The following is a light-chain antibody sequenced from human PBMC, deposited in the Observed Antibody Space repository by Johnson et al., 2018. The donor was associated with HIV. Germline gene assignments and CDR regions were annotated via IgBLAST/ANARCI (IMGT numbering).Light chain of an antibody. V-gene: IGLV1-51*01. CDR1: SSDMGNYA. J-gene: IGLJ1*01. CDR3: GTWDSSLGAYG. Sequence: QAVLTQPPSVSAAPGQKVTISCSGSSSDMGNYAVSWYQQLPGTAPKLLIYDNNKRPSGIPDRFSGSKSGTSATLGITGLQTGDEADYYCGTWDSSLGAYGVGTGTKVTGL. CDR2: DNN.